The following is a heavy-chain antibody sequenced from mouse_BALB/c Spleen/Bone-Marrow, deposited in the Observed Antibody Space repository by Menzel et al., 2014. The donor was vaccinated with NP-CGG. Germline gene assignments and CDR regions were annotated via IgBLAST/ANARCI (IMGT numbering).Heavy chain of an antibody. D-gene: IGHD3-3*01. V-gene: IGHV5-12*02. CDR1: GFTFSDYY. Sequence: EVKVEESGGGLVQPGGSLKLSCATSGFTFSDYYMYWVRQTPEKRLEWVAYISTGDGSTYYPDTVKGRFTISRDNAKNTLYLQMSRLKSEDTAMYYCARRGWFYAMDYWGQGTSVTVSS. CDR2: ISTGDGST. J-gene: IGHJ4*01. CDR3: ARRGWFYAMDY.